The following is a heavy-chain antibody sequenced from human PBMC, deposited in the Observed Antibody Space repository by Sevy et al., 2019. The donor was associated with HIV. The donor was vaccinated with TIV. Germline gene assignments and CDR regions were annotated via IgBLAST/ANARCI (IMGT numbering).Heavy chain of an antibody. V-gene: IGHV4-31*03. CDR3: ARTPYDYVSGSYRSYWFDP. Sequence: SETLSLTCTVSGGSISSGGYYWSWIRQHPGKGLEWIGYIYYSGSTYYNPSLKSRVTISVDTSKNQFSLKLSSVTAADTAVYYCARTPYDYVSGSYRSYWFDPWGQGTLVTVSS. D-gene: IGHD3-16*02. CDR1: GGSISSGGYY. J-gene: IGHJ5*02. CDR2: IYYSGST.